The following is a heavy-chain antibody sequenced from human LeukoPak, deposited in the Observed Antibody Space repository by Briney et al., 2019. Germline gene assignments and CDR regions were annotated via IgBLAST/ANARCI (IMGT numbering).Heavy chain of an antibody. Sequence: GGSLRLSCAASGFTFSSYAMHWVRQAPGKGLEYVSAISSNGGSTYYANSVKGGFTISRDNSKNTLYLQMGSLRAEDMAVYYCAREGPGDYTPLDYWGQGTLVTVSS. CDR3: AREGPGDYTPLDY. CDR2: ISSNGGST. CDR1: GFTFSSYA. J-gene: IGHJ4*02. V-gene: IGHV3-64*01. D-gene: IGHD4-17*01.